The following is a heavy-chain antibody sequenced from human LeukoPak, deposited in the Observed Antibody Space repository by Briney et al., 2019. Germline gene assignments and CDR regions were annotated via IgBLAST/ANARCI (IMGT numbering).Heavy chain of an antibody. CDR1: VFTFSTYS. V-gene: IGHV3-21*01. D-gene: IGHD2-2*01. CDR3: ARSRYCSSTSCPGGEY. Sequence: SLTLPCPPCVFTFSTYSLHWVRQAPAKGLEGVSYISSNSGCIYYVDSLKGRFTISRYNAKNSLYLQMNSLRAEDTDVYYCARSRYCSSTSCPGGEYWGQGTLVTVSS. J-gene: IGHJ4*02. CDR2: ISSNSGCI.